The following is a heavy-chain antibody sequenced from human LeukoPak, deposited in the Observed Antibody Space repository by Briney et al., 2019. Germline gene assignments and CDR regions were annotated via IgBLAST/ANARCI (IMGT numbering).Heavy chain of an antibody. CDR3: ARDFLSDGTDFGVVQIDY. Sequence: GASVKVSCKASGGTFSSYAISWVRQAPGQGLEWMGRIIPILGIANYAQKFQGRVTITADKSTSTAYMELNSLRSEDTAVYYCARDFLSDGTDFGVVQIDYWGQGTLVTVSS. CDR2: IIPILGIA. V-gene: IGHV1-69*04. D-gene: IGHD3-3*01. CDR1: GGTFSSYA. J-gene: IGHJ4*02.